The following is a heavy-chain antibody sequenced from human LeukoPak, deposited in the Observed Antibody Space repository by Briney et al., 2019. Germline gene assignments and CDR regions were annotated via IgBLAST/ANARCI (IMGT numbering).Heavy chain of an antibody. Sequence: GGSLRLSCAASGFTFDDYGMNWVRQAPGKGLEWVSGINWNGGSTGYADSVKGRFTISRDNSKNTLYLQMNSLRAEDSAVYYCAKSRVRGVYYFDYWGQGTLVTVSS. CDR1: GFTFDDYG. CDR3: AKSRVRGVYYFDY. J-gene: IGHJ4*02. CDR2: INWNGGST. V-gene: IGHV3-20*04. D-gene: IGHD3-10*02.